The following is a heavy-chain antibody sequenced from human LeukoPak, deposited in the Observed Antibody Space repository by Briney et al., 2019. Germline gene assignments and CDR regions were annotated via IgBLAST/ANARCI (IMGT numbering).Heavy chain of an antibody. CDR1: GFTFSSYS. J-gene: IGHJ6*03. CDR3: AKDLVRGVIYYYYYMDV. D-gene: IGHD3-10*01. V-gene: IGHV3-48*01. Sequence: PGGSLRLSCAASGFTFSSYSMNWVRQAPGKGLEWVSYISSSSSTIYYADSVKGRFTISRDNAKNSLYLQMNSLRAEDTAVYYCAKDLVRGVIYYYYYMDVWGKGTTVTISS. CDR2: ISSSSSTI.